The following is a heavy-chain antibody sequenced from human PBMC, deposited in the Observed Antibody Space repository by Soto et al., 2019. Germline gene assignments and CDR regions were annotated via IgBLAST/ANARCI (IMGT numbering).Heavy chain of an antibody. CDR1: GASIGSGDDY. D-gene: IGHD3-16*01. CDR3: AGRGAYDY. J-gene: IGHJ4*02. Sequence: PSETLCLACIVSGASIGSGDDYWSWIRQPPGKGLEWIGYIYSSGSTYSNPSLRSRVTISADTSKNQFSLKLTSVPAADTAVYYRAGRGAYDYWGQAALVT. V-gene: IGHV4-30-4*01. CDR2: IYSSGST.